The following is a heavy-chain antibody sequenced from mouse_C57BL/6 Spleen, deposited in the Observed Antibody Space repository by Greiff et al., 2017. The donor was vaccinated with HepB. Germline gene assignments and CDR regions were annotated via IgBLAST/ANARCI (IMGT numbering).Heavy chain of an antibody. V-gene: IGHV14-4*01. J-gene: IGHJ4*01. Sequence: EVQLQQSGAELVRPGASVKLSCTASGFNIKDDYMHWVKQRPEQGLEWIGWIDPENGDTEYASKFQGKATITADTSSNTAYLQLSSLTSEDTAVYYCTTDYGNLPSMDYWGQGTSVTVSS. CDR2: IDPENGDT. D-gene: IGHD2-1*01. CDR3: TTDYGNLPSMDY. CDR1: GFNIKDDY.